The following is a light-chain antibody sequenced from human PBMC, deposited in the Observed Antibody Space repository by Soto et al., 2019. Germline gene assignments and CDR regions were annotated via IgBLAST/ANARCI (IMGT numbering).Light chain of an antibody. CDR3: HQSYSTPLT. J-gene: IGKJ3*01. V-gene: IGKV1-39*01. Sequence: IQMTQSPSSLSASVGDRVTITCRASQSVSNYLNWYQQKPGKAPNLLIYAASSLQSRVLSSFSANESETDFTLTISSLQPEDFATYYCHQSYSTPLTFGPGTKVDIK. CDR1: QSVSNY. CDR2: AAS.